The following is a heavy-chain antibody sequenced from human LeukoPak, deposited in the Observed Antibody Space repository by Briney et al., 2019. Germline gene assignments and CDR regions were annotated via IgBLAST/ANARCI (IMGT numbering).Heavy chain of an antibody. D-gene: IGHD6-13*01. CDR2: IKQDGSEK. V-gene: IGHV3-7*05. J-gene: IGHJ4*02. CDR3: ARDAGQQPHDY. Sequence: PGGSLRLSCAASGFTFSSYWMSWVRQAPGKGLEWVANIKQDGSEKYYVDSVKGRITISRGNAKNSLYLQMSSLRAEDTAVYYCARDAGQQPHDYWGQGTLVTVSS. CDR1: GFTFSSYW.